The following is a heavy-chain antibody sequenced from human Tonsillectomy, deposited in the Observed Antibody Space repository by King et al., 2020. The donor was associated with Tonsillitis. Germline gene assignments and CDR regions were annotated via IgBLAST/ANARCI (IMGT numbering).Heavy chain of an antibody. V-gene: IGHV5-51*01. CDR3: AMGGSGSSFDY. CDR1: GDRFARYS. CDR2: IYPSDSDT. D-gene: IGHD3-10*01. J-gene: IGHJ4*02. Sequence: VQLVESGAEVKKTGESLNISCTDSGDRFARYSIAWVRQMPGKGLEWMGIIYPSDSDTRYSPTFQGQVTISTDKSISTAYLQWSSLKASDTATYYCAMGGSGSSFDYWGQGTLVTVSS.